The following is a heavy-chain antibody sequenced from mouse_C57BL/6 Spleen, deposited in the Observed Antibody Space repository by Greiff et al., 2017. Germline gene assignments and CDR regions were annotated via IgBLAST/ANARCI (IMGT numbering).Heavy chain of an antibody. J-gene: IGHJ2*01. Sequence: QVHVKQPGAELVKPGASVKVSCKASGYTFTSYWMHWVKQRPGQGLEWIGRIHPSDSDTNYNQKFKGKATLTVDKSSSTPYMQLSSLTSEDSAVYYCAIEDISGLYYFGYWGQGTTLTVSS. CDR3: AIEDISGLYYFGY. V-gene: IGHV1-74*01. D-gene: IGHD3-2*02. CDR1: GYTFTSYW. CDR2: IHPSDSDT.